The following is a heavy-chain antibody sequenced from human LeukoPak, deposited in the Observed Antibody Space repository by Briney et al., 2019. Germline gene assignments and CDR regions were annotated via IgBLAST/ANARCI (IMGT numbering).Heavy chain of an antibody. J-gene: IGHJ5*02. CDR3: ANFERTVAGPYNWFDP. CDR2: ISGSGGNT. D-gene: IGHD6-19*01. V-gene: IGHV3-23*01. Sequence: GGSLRLSCAASGLAFSSYAMSWVRLPPGKGLEWVSGISGSGGNTYYADSVKGRFTISRDNSKNTLYLQMSRLRAEDTAVYYCANFERTVAGPYNWFDPWGQGTLVTVSS. CDR1: GLAFSSYA.